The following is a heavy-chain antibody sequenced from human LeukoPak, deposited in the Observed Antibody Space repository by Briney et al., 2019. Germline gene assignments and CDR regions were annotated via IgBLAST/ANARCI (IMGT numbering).Heavy chain of an antibody. CDR1: GGSISSYY. D-gene: IGHD3-9*01. CDR3: ARGWGRYFDWLPGRYFDY. J-gene: IGHJ4*02. CDR2: IYYSGST. V-gene: IGHV4-59*01. Sequence: KSSETLSLTCTVSGGSISSYYWSWIRQPPGKGLEWIGYIYYSGSTNYNPSLKSRVTISVDTSKNQFSLKLSSVTAADTAVYYCARGWGRYFDWLPGRYFDYWGQGTLVTVSS.